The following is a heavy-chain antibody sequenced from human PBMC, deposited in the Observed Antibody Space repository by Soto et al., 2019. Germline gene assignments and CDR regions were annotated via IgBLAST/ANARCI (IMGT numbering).Heavy chain of an antibody. J-gene: IGHJ6*02. CDR3: ARPNLTAMATTYYYYGMDV. D-gene: IGHD5-18*01. V-gene: IGHV1-69*13. Sequence: SVKVSCKASGGTFSSYAISWVRQAPGQGLEWMGGIIPIFGTANYAQKFQGRVTITADESTSTAYMELSSLRSEDTAVYYCARPNLTAMATTYYYYGMDVWGQGTTVTVSS. CDR2: IIPIFGTA. CDR1: GGTFSSYA.